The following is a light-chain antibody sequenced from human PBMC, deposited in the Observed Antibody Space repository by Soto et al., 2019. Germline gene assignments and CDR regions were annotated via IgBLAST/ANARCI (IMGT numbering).Light chain of an antibody. V-gene: IGKV3-20*01. CDR3: QQYGGSPQT. CDR1: QSVSNY. CDR2: VAS. J-gene: IGKJ1*01. Sequence: EIVLTQSPGTLSLSPGEGATLSCRASQSVSNYLAWYQQKPGQAPRLLIYVASSRATGIPDRFSGSGSGTDFTLTISRLEPEDFAVYYCQQYGGSPQTFGQGTKVDIK.